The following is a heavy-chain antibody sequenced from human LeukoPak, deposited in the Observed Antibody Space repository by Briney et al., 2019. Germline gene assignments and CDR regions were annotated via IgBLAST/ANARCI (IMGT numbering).Heavy chain of an antibody. D-gene: IGHD6-13*01. V-gene: IGHV1-24*01. CDR3: ATSPIAAAAGIFDY. CDR2: FGPEDGET. Sequence: ASVKVSCKVSGYTLTELSMHWVRQAPGKGLEWMGGFGPEDGETIYAQKFQGRVTMTEDTSTDTAYMELSSLRSEDTAVYYCATSPIAAAAGIFDYWGQGTLVTVSS. J-gene: IGHJ4*02. CDR1: GYTLTELS.